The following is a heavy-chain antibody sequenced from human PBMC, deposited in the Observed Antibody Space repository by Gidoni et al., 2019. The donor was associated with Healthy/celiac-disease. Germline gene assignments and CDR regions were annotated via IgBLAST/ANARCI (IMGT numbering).Heavy chain of an antibody. V-gene: IGHV4-39*01. CDR3: ARRGRYCSGGSCYWFDP. CDR2: IYYSGST. Sequence: QPPGKGLEWIGGIYYSGSTYYNPSLKSRVSISVDTSKNQFSLKLSSVTAADTAVYYCARRGRYCSGGSCYWFDPWGQVTLVTVSS. D-gene: IGHD2-15*01. J-gene: IGHJ5*02.